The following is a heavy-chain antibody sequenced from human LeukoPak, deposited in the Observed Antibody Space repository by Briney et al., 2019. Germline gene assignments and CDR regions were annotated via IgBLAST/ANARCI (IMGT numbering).Heavy chain of an antibody. CDR1: GFTFSSYA. Sequence: TGGSLRLSCAASGFTFSSYAMHWVRQAPGKGLEWVAVISYDGSNKYYADSVKGRFTISRDNSKNTLYLQMNSLRAEDTAVYYCARDQSIVVVPAAIDYYYGMDVWGQGTTVTVSS. CDR2: ISYDGSNK. V-gene: IGHV3-30-3*01. CDR3: ARDQSIVVVPAAIDYYYGMDV. D-gene: IGHD2-2*02. J-gene: IGHJ6*02.